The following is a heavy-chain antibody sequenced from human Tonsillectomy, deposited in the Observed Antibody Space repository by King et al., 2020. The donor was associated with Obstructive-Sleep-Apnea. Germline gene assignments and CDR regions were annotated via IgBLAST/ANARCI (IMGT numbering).Heavy chain of an antibody. Sequence: VQLVESGAEVKKPGASVKVSCKASGYTFTDYCIHWVRQAPGQGLEWMGWINPSSGGTNFAQKFQGRVTMTRDTSISAAYMELSNLRSDDTAVYYCAIWLSGYLDYWGQGTLVTVSS. CDR3: AIWLSGYLDY. V-gene: IGHV1-2*02. CDR2: INPSSGGT. J-gene: IGHJ4*02. D-gene: IGHD5-18*01. CDR1: GYTFTDYC.